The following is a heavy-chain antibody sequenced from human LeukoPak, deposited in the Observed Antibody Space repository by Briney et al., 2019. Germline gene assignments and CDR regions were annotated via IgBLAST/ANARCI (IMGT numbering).Heavy chain of an antibody. D-gene: IGHD2-15*01. CDR2: ISSNGGST. J-gene: IGHJ4*02. V-gene: IGHV3-64*04. Sequence: PGGSLRLSCSASGFAFSTYAMHWVRQAPGKRLEYVSDISSNGGSTYYADSVKGRFTISRDNSKNTLYLQMNSLRAEDTAVYYCAKEKIVVVVAATSEYFDYWGQGTLVTVSS. CDR1: GFAFSTYA. CDR3: AKEKIVVVVAATSEYFDY.